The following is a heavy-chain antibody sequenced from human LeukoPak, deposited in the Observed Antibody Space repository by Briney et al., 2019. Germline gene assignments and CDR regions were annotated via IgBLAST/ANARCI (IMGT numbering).Heavy chain of an antibody. CDR1: GFTFSSYA. D-gene: IGHD1-1*01. Sequence: PGRSLRLSCAASGFTFSSYAMHWVRQAPGKGLEWVAVISYDGRNKYYADSVKGRFTISRDNSKNTLYLQMNSLRAEDTAAYYCARETEGFDYWGQGTLVTVSS. CDR3: ARETEGFDY. J-gene: IGHJ4*02. CDR2: ISYDGRNK. V-gene: IGHV3-30*04.